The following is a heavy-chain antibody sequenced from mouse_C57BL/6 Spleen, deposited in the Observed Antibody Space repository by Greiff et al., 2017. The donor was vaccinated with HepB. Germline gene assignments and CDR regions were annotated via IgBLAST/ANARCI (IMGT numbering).Heavy chain of an antibody. CDR2: INPNNGGT. J-gene: IGHJ2*01. CDR3: AKGNYHYGSIGC. V-gene: IGHV1-26*01. CDR1: GYTFTDYY. D-gene: IGHD1-1*01. Sequence: EVQLQQSGPVLVKPGASVKISCKASGYTFTDYYMNWVKQSHGKSLEWIGDINPNNGGTSYNQKFKGKATLTVDKSSSTAYMELRSLTSEDSAVYYCAKGNYHYGSIGCRGQRNTVTGSS.